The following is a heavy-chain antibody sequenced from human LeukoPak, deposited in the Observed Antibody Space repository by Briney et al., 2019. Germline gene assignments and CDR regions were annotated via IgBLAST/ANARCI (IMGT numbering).Heavy chain of an antibody. CDR3: TRRGRDGYNYYFDY. CDR1: GFTFSGTA. CDR2: IRSKANSYAT. Sequence: GGSLRLSCAASGFTFSGTAMHWVRQASGKGLEWVGRIRSKANSYATAYAASVKGRFTISRDDSKNTAYQQMNSLKTEDTAVYYCTRRGRDGYNYYFDYWGQGTLVTVSS. J-gene: IGHJ4*02. D-gene: IGHD5-24*01. V-gene: IGHV3-73*01.